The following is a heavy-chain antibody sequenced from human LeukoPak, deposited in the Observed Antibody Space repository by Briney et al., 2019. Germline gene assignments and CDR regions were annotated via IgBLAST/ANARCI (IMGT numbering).Heavy chain of an antibody. V-gene: IGHV3-23*01. J-gene: IGHJ2*01. D-gene: IGHD2-15*01. CDR1: GFTFSSYS. CDR3: AKSRHCSGGSCYLWGSFDL. Sequence: GGSLRLSCAASGFTFSSYSVNWVRQAPGKGPEWVSVVSRSADSTYYADSVKGRFTISRDSPKNTLSLQMDSLRAEDTAMYYCAKSRHCSGGSCYLWGSFDLWGRGTLVTVSS. CDR2: VSRSADST.